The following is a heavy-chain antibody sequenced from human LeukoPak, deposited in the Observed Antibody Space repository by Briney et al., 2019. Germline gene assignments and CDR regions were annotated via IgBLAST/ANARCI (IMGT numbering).Heavy chain of an antibody. CDR1: GYTFTSYY. Sequence: ASVKVSCKASGYTFTSYYIHWVRQAPGQGLEWMGVINPSGGRTTYAQKFQGRVTMTRDTSTSTVYMELSSLRSDDTAVYYCARVNSYGYYYYYGMDVWGQGTTVTVSS. CDR2: INPSGGRT. D-gene: IGHD5-18*01. V-gene: IGHV1-46*01. J-gene: IGHJ6*02. CDR3: ARVNSYGYYYYYGMDV.